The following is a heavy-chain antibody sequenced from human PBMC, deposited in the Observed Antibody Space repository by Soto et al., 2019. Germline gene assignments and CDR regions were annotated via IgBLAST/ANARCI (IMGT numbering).Heavy chain of an antibody. CDR2: ISSSGSTI. J-gene: IGHJ3*02. D-gene: IGHD1-26*01. V-gene: IGHV3-11*01. CDR3: AREGAADAFDI. CDR1: GFTFSDYY. Sequence: QVQLVESGGGLVKPGGSLRLSCAASGFTFSDYYMSWIRQAPGKGLEWVSYISSSGSTIYYADSVKGRFTISRDNAKXXXXXXXXXXXAXDTAVYYCAREGAADAFDIWGQGTMVTVSS.